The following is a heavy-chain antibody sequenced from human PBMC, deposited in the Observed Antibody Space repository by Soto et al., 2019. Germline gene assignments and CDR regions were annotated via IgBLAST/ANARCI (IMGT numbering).Heavy chain of an antibody. V-gene: IGHV4-39*01. CDR2: IYYSGST. Sequence: PSETLSLTCTVSGGSISSSSYYWGWIRQPPGKGLEWIGSIYYSGSTYYNPPLKSRVTISVDTSKNQFSLKLSSVTAADTAVYYCATAAAGEWFDPWGQGTLVTVSS. CDR1: GGSISSSSYY. CDR3: ATAAAGEWFDP. D-gene: IGHD6-13*01. J-gene: IGHJ5*02.